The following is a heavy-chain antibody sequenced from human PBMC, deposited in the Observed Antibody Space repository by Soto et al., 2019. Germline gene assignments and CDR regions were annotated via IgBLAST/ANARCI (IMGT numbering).Heavy chain of an antibody. J-gene: IGHJ4*02. CDR3: ARARRPGYRGSWCLDF. CDR2: VSKSNTAI. V-gene: IGHV3-48*02. D-gene: IGHD2-15*01. CDR1: GFAFTNYS. Sequence: EVRLVESGGGLVQPGGSLRLSCATSGFAFTNYSMTWVRQAPGKGLEWVSYVSKSNTAISYWYSVKGRFTISRDNAKNSLHLQMNKLRDEDTDVYYCARARRPGYRGSWCLDFWGQGILVTVSS.